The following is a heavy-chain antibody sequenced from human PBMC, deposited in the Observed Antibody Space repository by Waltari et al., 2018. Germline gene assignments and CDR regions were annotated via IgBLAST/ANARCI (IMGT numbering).Heavy chain of an antibody. CDR1: GFTFSSYA. V-gene: IGHV3-23*01. D-gene: IGHD3-3*01. CDR3: AKNPLPSIWSGNDWYFDL. CDR2: ISGSGGST. Sequence: EVQLLESGGGLVQPGGSLRLSCAASGFTFSSYALSWVRQAPGTGLEWVSAISGSGGSTYYADSVKGRFTISRDNSKNTLYLQMNSLRAEDTAVYYCAKNPLPSIWSGNDWYFDLWGRGTLVTVSS. J-gene: IGHJ2*01.